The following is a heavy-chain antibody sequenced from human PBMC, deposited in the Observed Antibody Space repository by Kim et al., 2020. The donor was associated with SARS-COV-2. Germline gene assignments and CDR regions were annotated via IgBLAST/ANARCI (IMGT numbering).Heavy chain of an antibody. J-gene: IGHJ5*02. CDR1: GYTFTGYY. D-gene: IGHD5-18*01. CDR2: INGNNGGT. CDR3: ARDTTMGHNSVDP. V-gene: IGHV1-2*02. Sequence: ASVKVSCKASGYTFTGYYIHWVRQAPGQGLEWVGWINGNNGGTRYAQKSQGRVTMTRDTSISTAYMELSSLRSDDTAEYYCARDTTMGHNSVDPLGQGTL.